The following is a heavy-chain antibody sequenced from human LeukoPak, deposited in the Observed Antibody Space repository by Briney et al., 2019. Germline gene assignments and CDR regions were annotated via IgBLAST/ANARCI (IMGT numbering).Heavy chain of an antibody. CDR1: GYTFSSYG. CDR2: ISAYNGNT. J-gene: IGHJ4*02. V-gene: IGHV1-18*04. Sequence: ASVKVSCKASGYTFSSYGIRWVRQAPGQGLEWMEWISAYNGNTNYAQKLQGRVTMTTDTSTSTAYMELRSLRSDDTAVYYCARGAQRFDWLYRGESDYWGQGTLVTVSS. CDR3: ARGAQRFDWLYRGESDY. D-gene: IGHD3-9*01.